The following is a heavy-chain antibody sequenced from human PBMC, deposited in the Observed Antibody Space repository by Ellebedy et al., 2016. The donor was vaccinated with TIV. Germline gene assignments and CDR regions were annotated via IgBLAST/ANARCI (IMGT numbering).Heavy chain of an antibody. Sequence: MPSETLSLTCTVSGASINSYWNWIRQPPGRGLEYIGYVYYSGKTNYSPSLKDRVTISVDTSKNQFSLKLSSVTAADTAVYYCARDYDILTGYYEFDYWGQGTLVTVSS. CDR2: VYYSGKT. J-gene: IGHJ4*02. V-gene: IGHV4-59*12. D-gene: IGHD3-9*01. CDR1: GASINSY. CDR3: ARDYDILTGYYEFDY.